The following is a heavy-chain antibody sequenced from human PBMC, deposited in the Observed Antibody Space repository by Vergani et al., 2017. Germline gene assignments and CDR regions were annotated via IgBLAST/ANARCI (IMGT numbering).Heavy chain of an antibody. CDR2: IWYDGSNK. CDR3: AKEVEYDDYWSSYYPWFDP. Sequence: QVQLVESGGGVVQPGRSLSLSCAASGFTFSSYGMHWVRQAPGKGLEWVAVIWYDGSNKYYADSVKGRFTISRDNSKNTLYLQMNSLRAEDTAVYYCAKEVEYDDYWSSYYPWFDPWGQGTLVTVSS. J-gene: IGHJ5*02. V-gene: IGHV3-33*06. CDR1: GFTFSSYG. D-gene: IGHD3-3*01.